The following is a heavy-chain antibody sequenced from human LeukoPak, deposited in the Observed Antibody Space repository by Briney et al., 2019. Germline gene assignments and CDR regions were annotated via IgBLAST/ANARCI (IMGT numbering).Heavy chain of an antibody. CDR2: IYYSGST. Sequence: SETLSLTCTVSGGSISSYYWSWIRQPPGKGPEWIGYIYYSGSTNYNPSLKSRVTISVDTSKNQFSLKLSSVTAADTAVYYCARVMVYGGYYYYGMDVWGQGTTVTVSS. D-gene: IGHD2-8*01. J-gene: IGHJ6*02. CDR1: GGSISSYY. CDR3: ARVMVYGGYYYYGMDV. V-gene: IGHV4-59*01.